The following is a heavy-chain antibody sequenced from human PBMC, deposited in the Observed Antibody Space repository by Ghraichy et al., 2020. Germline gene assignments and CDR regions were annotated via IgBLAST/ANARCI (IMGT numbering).Heavy chain of an antibody. CDR1: GLNFETEA. CDR2: ISGNGESI. V-gene: IGHV3-48*01. CDR3: ARGGRDGWDFDD. J-gene: IGHJ4*02. Sequence: GGSLRLSCAASGLNFETEAMNWVRQAPGKGLEWLSYISGNGESIYTADSVKGRFIVSRDNAKNSLYLQMDSLRGEDTATYYCARGGRDGWDFDDWGQGTLVTVSS. D-gene: IGHD5-24*01.